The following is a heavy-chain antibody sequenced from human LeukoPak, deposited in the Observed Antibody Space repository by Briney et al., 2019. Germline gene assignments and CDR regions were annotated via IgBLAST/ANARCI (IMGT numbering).Heavy chain of an antibody. CDR1: GGSISSGGYY. CDR3: ARVVRRYYDSSGFFGY. Sequence: SETLSLTCAVSGGSISSGGYYWSWIRQHPGKCLEWIGYIYYSGSTYYNPSLKSRVTISVDTSKNQFSLKLNSVTAADTAVYYCARVVRRYYDSSGFFGYWGQGPLVTVSS. D-gene: IGHD3-22*01. CDR2: IYYSGST. J-gene: IGHJ4*02. V-gene: IGHV4-31*11.